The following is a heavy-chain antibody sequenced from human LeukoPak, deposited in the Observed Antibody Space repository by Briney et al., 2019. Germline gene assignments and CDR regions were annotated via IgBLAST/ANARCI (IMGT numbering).Heavy chain of an antibody. CDR2: ISSSGDTI. J-gene: IGHJ4*02. D-gene: IGHD1-26*01. V-gene: IGHV3-11*04. Sequence: GGSLRLSCAASGFTFSDYYMSWIRQAPGKGLEWISYISSSGDTIFYADSVKGRFTVSRDNSKDMVYLQMNSLTTADTAVYYCARSYSLPEYWGQGTLVTVSS. CDR3: ARSYSLPEY. CDR1: GFTFSDYY.